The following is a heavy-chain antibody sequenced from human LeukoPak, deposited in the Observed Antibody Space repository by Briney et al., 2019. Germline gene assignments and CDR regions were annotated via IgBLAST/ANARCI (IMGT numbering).Heavy chain of an antibody. CDR3: ARTQKEMATISGSNDY. Sequence: SGPALVKPTQTLSLTCTFSGFSLTTKRMCVSWIRQPAGKGLEWIGRIYTSGSTNYNPSLKSRVTISVDTSKNQFSLKLSSVTAADTAVYYCARTQKEMATISGSNDYWGQGTLVTVSS. CDR2: IYTSGST. J-gene: IGHJ4*02. V-gene: IGHV4-61*02. D-gene: IGHD5-24*01. CDR1: GFSLTTKR.